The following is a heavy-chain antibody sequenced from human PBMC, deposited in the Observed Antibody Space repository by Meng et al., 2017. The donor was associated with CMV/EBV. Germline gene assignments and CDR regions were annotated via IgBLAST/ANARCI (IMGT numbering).Heavy chain of an antibody. CDR3: ARDSSDEIGGNWFDP. D-gene: IGHD3-10*01. CDR1: GGSISSSY. J-gene: IGHJ5*02. Sequence: QVQLQESGPGLVTPSAPLSLTCTVSGGSISSSYWSWIRQPAGKGLEWIGRIYTSGSTNYNPSLKSRVTMSVDTSKNQFSLKLSSVTAADTAVYYCARDSSDEIGGNWFDPWGPGTMVTVSS. V-gene: IGHV4-4*07. CDR2: IYTSGST.